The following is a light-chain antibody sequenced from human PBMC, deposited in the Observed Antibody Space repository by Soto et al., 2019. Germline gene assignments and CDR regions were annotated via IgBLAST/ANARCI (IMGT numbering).Light chain of an antibody. J-gene: IGKJ1*01. Sequence: EIVLTQSPATLSLSPGERATLSCRASQSVSSYLAWYQQKPGQAPRLLIYGASSRATGIPDRFSGSGSGTDFILTISSLQPDDFGTYYCKEYNSYTGTFGPGTKVDIK. CDR1: QSVSSY. CDR3: KEYNSYTGT. V-gene: IGKV3D-15*01. CDR2: GAS.